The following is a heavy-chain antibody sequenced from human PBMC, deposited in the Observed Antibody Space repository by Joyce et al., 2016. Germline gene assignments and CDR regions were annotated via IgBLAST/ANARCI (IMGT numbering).Heavy chain of an antibody. Sequence: QVQLVESGGGLVQPGRSLRLSCAASEFTFSNYGMHWVRQVPGKVLEWVAIISYDGSLEYYGDSVKGRFTISRDNSRNTLYLQMNSLRAEDTAVYYCAKEVMSYSYGNDAFDLWGQGTMVTVSS. J-gene: IGHJ3*01. CDR2: ISYDGSLE. V-gene: IGHV3-30*18. D-gene: IGHD5-18*01. CDR3: AKEVMSYSYGNDAFDL. CDR1: EFTFSNYG.